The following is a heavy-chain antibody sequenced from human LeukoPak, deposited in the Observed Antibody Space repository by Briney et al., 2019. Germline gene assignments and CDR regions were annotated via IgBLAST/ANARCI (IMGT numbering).Heavy chain of an antibody. D-gene: IGHD4-17*01. Sequence: GGSLSLSCSASGFTFSGYSMNWVRQAPGKGLEWVSSIRTSNYIYYADSVKGRFTISRDNAKNSLYLHMNSLRAEDTAIYYCARDSYGDSYFDHWGRGTLVTVSS. V-gene: IGHV3-21*01. CDR3: ARDSYGDSYFDH. CDR2: IRTSNYI. CDR1: GFTFSGYS. J-gene: IGHJ4*02.